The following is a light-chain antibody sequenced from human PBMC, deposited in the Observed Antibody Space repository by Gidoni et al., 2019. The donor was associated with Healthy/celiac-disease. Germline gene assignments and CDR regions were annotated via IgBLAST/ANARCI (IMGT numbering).Light chain of an antibody. CDR1: QSISSY. V-gene: IGKV1-39*01. CDR2: AAS. CDR3: QQSYSTLFT. Sequence: DIQMTQSPSSLSASVGERVTITCRASQSISSYLNWYQQKPGKTPNLLIYAASSLQSGLPSRFGGSGSGKDFTITISILQPEDVATYCCQQSYSTLFTFGPXTKVDIK. J-gene: IGKJ3*01.